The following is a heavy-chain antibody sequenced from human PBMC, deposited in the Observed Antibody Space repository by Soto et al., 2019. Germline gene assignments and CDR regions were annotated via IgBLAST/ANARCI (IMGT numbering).Heavy chain of an antibody. J-gene: IGHJ6*02. CDR2: IKSKTDGGTT. CDR1: GFTFRNAW. V-gene: IGHV3-15*01. CDR3: TTDRLTVRSSAVTMDV. Sequence: VGSLRIACAASGFTFRNAWMSGVRQAPGKGLEWVGRIKSKTDGGTTDYAAPVKGRFTISRDDSKNTLYLQMNSLKTEDTAVYYCTTDRLTVRSSAVTMDVWGQGTTVTVSS. D-gene: IGHD3-10*01.